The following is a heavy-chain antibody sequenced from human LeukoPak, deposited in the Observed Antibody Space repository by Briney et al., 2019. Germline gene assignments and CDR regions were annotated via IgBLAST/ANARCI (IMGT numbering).Heavy chain of an antibody. D-gene: IGHD3-22*01. CDR3: AKRGVVIRVILVGFHKEAYYFDS. CDR2: ISDTGGRT. CDR1: GITLSNYG. Sequence: GGSLRLSCAVSGITLSNYGMTWVRRAPGKGLEWVAGISDTGGRTNYADSVKGRFTISRDNPKNTLYLQMNSLRAEDTAVYFCAKRGVVIRVILVGFHKEAYYFDSWGQGALVTVSS. J-gene: IGHJ4*02. V-gene: IGHV3-23*01.